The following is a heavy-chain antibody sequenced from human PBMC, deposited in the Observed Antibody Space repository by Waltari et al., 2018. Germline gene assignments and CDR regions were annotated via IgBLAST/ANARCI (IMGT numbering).Heavy chain of an antibody. CDR1: GFPSSSYA. CDR3: ARRSVDRGDAFDI. Sequence: EVQLVESGGGLVQTGGSLRLPGAASGFPSSSYAMTWVRRAPGKGLEWVSYISSSGGTIYYADSVKGRFTISRDNAKNSLYLQMNSLRAEDTAVYYCARRSVDRGDAFDIWGQGTMVTVSS. V-gene: IGHV3-48*03. CDR2: ISSSGGTI. D-gene: IGHD3-10*01. J-gene: IGHJ3*02.